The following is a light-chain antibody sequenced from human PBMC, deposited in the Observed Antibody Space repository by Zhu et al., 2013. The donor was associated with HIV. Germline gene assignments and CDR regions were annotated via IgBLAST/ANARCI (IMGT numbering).Light chain of an antibody. CDR1: QSVSSSY. CDR3: QQYGSIPRS. Sequence: EIVLTQSPGTLSLSPGERATLSCRASQSVSSSYLAWYQQKPGQAPRLLIYGASNRAAGIPGRFSGSGSGTDFTLTISSLEPEDFAAYYCQQYGSIPRSFGGGTKVEIK. CDR2: GAS. J-gene: IGKJ4*01. V-gene: IGKV3-20*01.